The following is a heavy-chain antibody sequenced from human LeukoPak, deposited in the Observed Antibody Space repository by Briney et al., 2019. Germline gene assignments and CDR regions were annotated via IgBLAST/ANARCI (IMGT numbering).Heavy chain of an antibody. V-gene: IGHV3-23*01. CDR1: GFTFSKYD. CDR3: AAKGSASD. D-gene: IGHD2-2*01. Sequence: PGGSLRLSCAASGFTFSKYDMSWVRQGPGKGPEWVSGINNSGGRTYYADSVKGRFTISRDNSKNTLYLQMNSLRAEDTAVYHCAAKGSASDWGQGTLVTVSS. CDR2: INNSGGRT. J-gene: IGHJ4*02.